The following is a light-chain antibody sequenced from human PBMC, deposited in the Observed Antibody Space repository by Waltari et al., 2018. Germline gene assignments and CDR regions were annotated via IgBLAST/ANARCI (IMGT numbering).Light chain of an antibody. Sequence: DIVLTQSPDSLTLSLGDRATLNCKSSQRVLYSHNKKNYLGSFQQKAGQPPKLLIYWASRREYGVPDRFSGSGSGTDFTLTISSLEAEDVAVYYCQQYHSVPRTFGQGTKVEI. J-gene: IGKJ1*01. V-gene: IGKV4-1*01. CDR1: QRVLYSHNKKNY. CDR3: QQYHSVPRT. CDR2: WAS.